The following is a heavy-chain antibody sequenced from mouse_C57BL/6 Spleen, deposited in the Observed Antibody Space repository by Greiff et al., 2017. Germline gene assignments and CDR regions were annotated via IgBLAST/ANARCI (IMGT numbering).Heavy chain of an antibody. Sequence: EVQLQQSGPELVKPGASVKISCKASGYTFTDYYMNWVKQSHGKSLEWIGDINPNNGGTSYNQKFKGKATLTVDKSSSTAYMELRSLTSEDSAVYHCARGGDWYFDVWGTGTTVTVSS. CDR1: GYTFTDYY. J-gene: IGHJ1*03. V-gene: IGHV1-26*01. CDR2: INPNNGGT. CDR3: ARGGDWYFDV.